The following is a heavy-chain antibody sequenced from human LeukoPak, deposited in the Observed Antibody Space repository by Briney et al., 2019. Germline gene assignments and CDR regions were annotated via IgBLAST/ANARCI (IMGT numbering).Heavy chain of an antibody. D-gene: IGHD6-19*01. V-gene: IGHV1-46*01. CDR3: ATARGSGWYYFDD. J-gene: IGHJ4*02. CDR1: GYTFTNYY. Sequence: ASVKVSCKASGYTFTNYYMHWVRQAPGQGLEWMGIINPSGGSTTYAQKFQGRVTMTRDTSTGTVYMELSSLRSEDTAVYYCATARGSGWYYFDDWGQGSLVTVSS. CDR2: INPSGGST.